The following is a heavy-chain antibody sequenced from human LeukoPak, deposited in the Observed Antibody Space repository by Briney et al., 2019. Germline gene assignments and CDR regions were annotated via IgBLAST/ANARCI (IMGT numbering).Heavy chain of an antibody. CDR2: IGIDSGNT. Sequence: GGSLRLSCAAPGLPFIDYSMNWVRQAPGKGLEWISYIGIDSGNTKYADSVKGRFTISGDSAKNSLYLQMNSLRVEDTAVYYCARDHNYAFDNWGQGTLLTVSS. V-gene: IGHV3-48*04. D-gene: IGHD1-1*01. J-gene: IGHJ4*02. CDR3: ARDHNYAFDN. CDR1: GLPFIDYS.